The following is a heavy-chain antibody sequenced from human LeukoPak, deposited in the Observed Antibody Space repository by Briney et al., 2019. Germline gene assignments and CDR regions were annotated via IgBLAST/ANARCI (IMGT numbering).Heavy chain of an antibody. V-gene: IGHV4-39*01. Sequence: PSETLSLTCTVSGGSISSSSYYWGWIRQPPGKGLEWIGSIYYSGSTYYNPSLKSRVTISVDTSKNQFSLKLSSVTAADTAVYYCARGVEMATIAPHYFDYWGQGTLVTVSS. CDR3: ARGVEMATIAPHYFDY. D-gene: IGHD5-24*01. J-gene: IGHJ4*02. CDR1: GGSISSSSYY. CDR2: IYYSGST.